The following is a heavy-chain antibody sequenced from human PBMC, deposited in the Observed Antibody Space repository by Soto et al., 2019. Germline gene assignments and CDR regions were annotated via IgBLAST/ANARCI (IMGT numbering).Heavy chain of an antibody. CDR3: ARYYYDSSGHPD. CDR2: IYYSGST. D-gene: IGHD3-22*01. Sequence: SETLSLTCTVSGGSISSGDYYWSWIRQPPGKGLEWIGYIYYSGSTYYNPSLKSRVTISVDTSKNQFPLKLSSVTAADTAVYYCARYYYDSSGHPDWGQGTLVTVSS. CDR1: GGSISSGDYY. J-gene: IGHJ4*02. V-gene: IGHV4-30-4*01.